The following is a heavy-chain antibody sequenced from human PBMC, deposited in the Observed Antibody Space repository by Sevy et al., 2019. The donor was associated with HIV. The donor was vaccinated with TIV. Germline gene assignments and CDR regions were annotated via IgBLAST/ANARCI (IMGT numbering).Heavy chain of an antibody. Sequence: SETLSLTCTVSGGSISSYYWSWIRQPPGKGLEWIGYIYYSGSTNYNPSLKSRVTISVDTSQNQFSLKLSSVTAADTAVYYCARESYYDSSGYVNDAFDIWGQGTMVTVSS. D-gene: IGHD3-22*01. V-gene: IGHV4-59*01. CDR2: IYYSGST. CDR1: GGSISSYY. J-gene: IGHJ3*02. CDR3: ARESYYDSSGYVNDAFDI.